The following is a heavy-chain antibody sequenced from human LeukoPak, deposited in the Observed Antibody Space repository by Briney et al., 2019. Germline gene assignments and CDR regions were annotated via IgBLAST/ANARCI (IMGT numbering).Heavy chain of an antibody. V-gene: IGHV4-38-2*02. CDR2: IYHTGTA. J-gene: IGHJ5*02. D-gene: IGHD6-19*01. CDR1: GDSITFGYY. Sequence: SETLSLTCTVSGDSITFGYYWGWIRQSPGKGLEWIAKIYHTGTANYNPSLKSRVTISVDTSKNQFSLRLNSVTAADTAVYYCAKIPADWFDPWGQGIRVTVSS. CDR3: AKIPADWFDP.